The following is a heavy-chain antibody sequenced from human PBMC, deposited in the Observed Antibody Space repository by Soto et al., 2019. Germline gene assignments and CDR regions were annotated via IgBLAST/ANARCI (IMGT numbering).Heavy chain of an antibody. V-gene: IGHV3-21*01. CDR2: ISSGSSDT. J-gene: IGHJ4*02. Sequence: PVGSLRLSCESSVFTFSRVSMNWVRQFPGKGLEWVASISSGSSDTWYADSVKGRFIISRDNAQNSLFLQMNTLRPEDTAMYYCARVAYWGPGTQVIVSS. CDR1: VFTFSRVS. CDR3: ARVAY.